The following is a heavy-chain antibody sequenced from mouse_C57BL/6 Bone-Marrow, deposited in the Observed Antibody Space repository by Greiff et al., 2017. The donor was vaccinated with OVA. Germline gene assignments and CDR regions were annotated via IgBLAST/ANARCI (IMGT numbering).Heavy chain of an antibody. J-gene: IGHJ2*01. D-gene: IGHD1-1*01. V-gene: IGHV1-5*01. CDR2: IYPGNSDT. Sequence: VQLQQSGTVLARPGASVKMSCKTSGYTFTSYWMHWVKQRPGQGLEWIGAIYPGNSDTSYNQKFKGKAKLTAVTSASTAYMELSSLTTEDSAVYYVITTVVATPFDYWGQGTTLTVSS. CDR3: ITTVVATPFDY. CDR1: GYTFTSYW.